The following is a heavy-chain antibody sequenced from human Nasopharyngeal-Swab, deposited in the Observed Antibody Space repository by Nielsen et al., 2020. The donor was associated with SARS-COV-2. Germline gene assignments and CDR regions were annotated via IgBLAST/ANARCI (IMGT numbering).Heavy chain of an antibody. D-gene: IGHD2-15*01. CDR3: AREGYCSGGSCYSGVDY. CDR1: GYTFTSYY. J-gene: IGHJ4*02. V-gene: IGHV1-46*01. Sequence: ASVKVSCKASGYTFTSYYMHWVRQAPGQGLEWMGIINPSGGSTNYAQKFQGRVTMTRDTSTSTVYMELSSLRSEDTAVYYCAREGYCSGGSCYSGVDYWGQGTLVTVSS. CDR2: INPSGGST.